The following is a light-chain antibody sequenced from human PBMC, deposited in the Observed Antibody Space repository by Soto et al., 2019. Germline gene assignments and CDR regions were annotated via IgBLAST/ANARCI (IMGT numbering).Light chain of an antibody. CDR1: SSDVGSYNL. CDR3: CSYAGFSTSVV. Sequence: QSALTQPASVSGSPGQSITISCTGTSSDVGSYNLVSWYQQHPGKAPKLMIYEGIRRPSGVSNRFSGPKSGNTASLTISGLQAEEEADYQCCSYAGFSTSVVFGRGTKLTVL. CDR2: EGI. J-gene: IGLJ2*01. V-gene: IGLV2-23*01.